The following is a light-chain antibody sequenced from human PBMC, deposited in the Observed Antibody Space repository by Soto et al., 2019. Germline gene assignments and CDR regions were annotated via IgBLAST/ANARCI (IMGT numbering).Light chain of an antibody. CDR2: VNS. CDR3: SSYRSSDTPYV. CDR1: SSDVGDYKY. Sequence: QSALTQPASVSGSPGQSITISCTGTSSDVGDYKYVSWYQQHPDKAPKLIIYVNSTRPSGVSNRFSGSKSGNTASLTISGLQAEDEADYYCSSYRSSDTPYVFGTGTKLTVL. J-gene: IGLJ1*01. V-gene: IGLV2-14*01.